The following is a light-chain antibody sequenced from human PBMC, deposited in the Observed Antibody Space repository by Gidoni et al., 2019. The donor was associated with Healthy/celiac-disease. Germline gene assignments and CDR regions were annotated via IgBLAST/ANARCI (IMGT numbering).Light chain of an antibody. V-gene: IGKV3-11*01. CDR2: DAS. CDR1: QSVSSY. J-gene: IGKJ2*01. CDR3: QQRSNWPPRYT. Sequence: EIVLTPSPATLSLSPGERATLSGRASQSVSSYLAWYQQNPGTAPRLLIYDASNRATGIPARFSGSGSGTDFTLTISSLEPEDFAVYYCQQRSNWPPRYTFGQGTKLEIK.